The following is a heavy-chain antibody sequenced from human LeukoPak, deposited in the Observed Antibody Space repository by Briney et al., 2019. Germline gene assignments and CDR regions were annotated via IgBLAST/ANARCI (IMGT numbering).Heavy chain of an antibody. J-gene: IGHJ4*02. CDR1: GGSFTSGSYY. CDR2: IYSSGST. D-gene: IGHD2-15*01. V-gene: IGHV4-39*01. Sequence: KPSETLSLTCTVSGGSFTSGSYYWGWIRQPPGQGLEWIGSIYSSGSTSYNPSLKSRITISVDTFKNQFSLKLSSVPAADTALYYCARATVGFCGGGTCYPSAVDYWGQGTLVTVSS. CDR3: ARATVGFCGGGTCYPSAVDY.